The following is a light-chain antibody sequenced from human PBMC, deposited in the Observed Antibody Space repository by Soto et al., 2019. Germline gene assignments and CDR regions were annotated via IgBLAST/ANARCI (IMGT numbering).Light chain of an antibody. V-gene: IGKV1-27*01. J-gene: IGKJ1*01. CDR2: AAS. CDR3: QKYNNAPWT. Sequence: DIQMTQSPSSLSASVGDRVTITCRASQGISNYLAWYQQKPGKVPKLLIYAASTLQSGVPSRFSGSGSGTDFTLTISRLQPEDVATYYCQKYNNAPWTFAQGTKVEIK. CDR1: QGISNY.